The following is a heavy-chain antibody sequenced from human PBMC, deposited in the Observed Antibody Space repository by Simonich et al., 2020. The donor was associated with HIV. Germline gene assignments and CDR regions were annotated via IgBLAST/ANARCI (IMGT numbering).Heavy chain of an antibody. V-gene: IGHV4-4*07. CDR1: GGSISDYY. J-gene: IGHJ4*02. Sequence: QVQLQESGPGLVKPSETLSLTCTVSGGSISDYYWSWIRQPAGKGLEWIGRIYITGSTNYNPSLKSRVHILVDKSKNQFSLKLTSVTAADTAVYYCARVTPGGRFDYWGQGTLVTVSS. D-gene: IGHD3-10*01. CDR2: IYITGST. CDR3: ARVTPGGRFDY.